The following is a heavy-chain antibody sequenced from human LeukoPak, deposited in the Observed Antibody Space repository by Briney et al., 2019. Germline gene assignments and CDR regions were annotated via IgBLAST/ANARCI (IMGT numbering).Heavy chain of an antibody. J-gene: IGHJ3*02. CDR1: GYTLTELS. CDR3: ARDLITMVRGVSGDDAFDI. V-gene: IGHV1-24*01. Sequence: ASVKVSCKVSGYTLTELSMHWVRQAPGKGLEWMGGFDPEDGETIYAQKFQGRVTMTEDTSTSTAYMELRSLRSDDTAVYYCARDLITMVRGVSGDDAFDIWGQGTMVTVSS. CDR2: FDPEDGET. D-gene: IGHD3-10*01.